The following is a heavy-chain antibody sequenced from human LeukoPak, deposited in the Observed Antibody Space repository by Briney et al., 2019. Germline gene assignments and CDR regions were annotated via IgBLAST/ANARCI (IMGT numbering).Heavy chain of an antibody. V-gene: IGHV4-61*02. Sequence: TLSLTCTVSGGPISSGSYYWSWIRQPAGKGLEWIGRIYTSGSTNYDPSLKSRVTISVDTSKNQFSLKLSSVTAADTAVYYCARGRITISWGPQGGNWFDPWGQGTLVTVSS. CDR3: ARGRITISWGPQGGNWFDP. CDR2: IYTSGST. D-gene: IGHD3-3*01. J-gene: IGHJ5*02. CDR1: GGPISSGSYY.